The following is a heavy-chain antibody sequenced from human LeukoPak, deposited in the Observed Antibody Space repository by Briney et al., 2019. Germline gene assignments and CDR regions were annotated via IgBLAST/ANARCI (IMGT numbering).Heavy chain of an antibody. CDR1: GLTFGTYA. J-gene: IGHJ4*02. Sequence: PGGSLRLSCTSSGLTFGTYAVSWFRQAPGKGLEWVAFIRSKTFGGTTEYAASVKGRFTISRDDSKSIAYLQMNSLKTEDTGVYYCTRYSGRTDYWGQGTLVSVSS. V-gene: IGHV3-49*03. D-gene: IGHD5-18*01. CDR3: TRYSGRTDY. CDR2: IRSKTFGGTT.